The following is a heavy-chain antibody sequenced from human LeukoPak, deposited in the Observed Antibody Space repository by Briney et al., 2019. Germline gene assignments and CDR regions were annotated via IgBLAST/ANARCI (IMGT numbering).Heavy chain of an antibody. V-gene: IGHV1-69*06. CDR3: ARDFAVPSPFDI. Sequence: SVTVSCKASGGTFSSYAISWVRQAPGQGLEWMGGIIPIFGTANYAQKFQGRVTITADKSTSTAYMELSSLRSEDTAVYYCARDFAVPSPFDIWGQGTMVTVSS. D-gene: IGHD1-1*01. CDR1: GGTFSSYA. CDR2: IIPIFGTA. J-gene: IGHJ3*02.